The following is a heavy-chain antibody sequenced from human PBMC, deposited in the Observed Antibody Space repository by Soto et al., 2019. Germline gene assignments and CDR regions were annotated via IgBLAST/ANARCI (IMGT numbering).Heavy chain of an antibody. V-gene: IGHV3-30-3*01. J-gene: IGHJ4*02. CDR2: ISSDGSKE. D-gene: IGHD3-16*01. Sequence: GGSLRLSCAASGFSFSIYAMHWVRQAPGKGLEWVAVISSDGSKEYYADSVKGRFTISRDNSKNTLFLQMSSLGSEDTAVYYCARGLIPPGGVNYWGKGTQVTVSS. CDR3: ARGLIPPGGVNY. CDR1: GFSFSIYA.